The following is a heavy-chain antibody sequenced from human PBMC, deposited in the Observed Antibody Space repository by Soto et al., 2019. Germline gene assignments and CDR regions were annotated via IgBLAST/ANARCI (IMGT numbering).Heavy chain of an antibody. CDR1: GGTFSSYT. CDR3: ARDNRGDILTGSLYNWFDP. D-gene: IGHD3-9*01. Sequence: SVKVSCKASGGTFSSYTISWVRQAPGQGLEWMGRIIPILGIANYAQKFQGRVTITADKSTSTAYMELSSLRSEDTAVYYCARDNRGDILTGSLYNWFDPWGQGTLVTVSS. J-gene: IGHJ5*02. CDR2: IIPILGIA. V-gene: IGHV1-69*04.